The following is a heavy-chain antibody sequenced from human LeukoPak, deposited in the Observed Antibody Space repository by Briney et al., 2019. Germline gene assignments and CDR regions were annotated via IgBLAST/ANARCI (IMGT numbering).Heavy chain of an antibody. V-gene: IGHV3-74*01. J-gene: IGHJ4*02. CDR3: ARAWSRGIDY. Sequence: PGGSLRLSCAASGFTFYWTHLVRQPPGQGLVWVSLINSYGSSTSYSDSVKGRFTSSRDTAKNTLYLQMNSLRAEDTAVYYCARAWSRGIDYRGQGTLVTVSS. CDR1: GFTFYW. CDR2: INSYGSST. D-gene: IGHD3-16*01.